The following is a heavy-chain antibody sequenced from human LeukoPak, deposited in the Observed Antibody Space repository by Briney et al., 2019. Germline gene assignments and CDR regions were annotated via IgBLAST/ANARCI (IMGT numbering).Heavy chain of an antibody. J-gene: IGHJ4*02. CDR1: GFTFSSYG. CDR3: AKGGAYTAKGNY. D-gene: IGHD5-18*01. Sequence: GGSLRLSCAASGFTFSSYGMHWVRQAPGKGLEWVAFIRYDGSNKYYADSVKGRFTISRDNSKNTLYLQMNSLRAEDTAVYYCAKGGAYTAKGNYWGQGTLVTVSS. CDR2: IRYDGSNK. V-gene: IGHV3-30*02.